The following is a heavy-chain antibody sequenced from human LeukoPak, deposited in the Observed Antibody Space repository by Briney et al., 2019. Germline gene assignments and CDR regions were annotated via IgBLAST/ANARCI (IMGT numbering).Heavy chain of an antibody. J-gene: IGHJ3*02. CDR3: AKDPNGDYVGAFDT. CDR1: GFTITAYA. V-gene: IGHV3-23*01. D-gene: IGHD4-17*01. Sequence: PGGSLRLSCAASGFTITAYAMSWVRQSPGKGLEWVSGIGITSEYIHYADSVKGRFTISRDNSKNTVYLEMSSLRAEDAALYYCAKDPNGDYVGAFDTWGQGTMVIVSS. CDR2: IGITSEYI.